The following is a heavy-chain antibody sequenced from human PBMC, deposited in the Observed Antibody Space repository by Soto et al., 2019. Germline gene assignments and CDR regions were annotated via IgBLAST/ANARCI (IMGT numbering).Heavy chain of an antibody. CDR1: GFIFSNYA. J-gene: IGHJ5*02. CDR3: AKDLQIVTTGWFDP. CDR2: IRSTGGST. Sequence: GGSLRVSCAASGFIFSNYAMSWVRQAPGKGLQWVSSIRSTGGSTNYADSVKGRFTISRDNSENTLHLQMNNLRAEDTAVYYCAKDLQIVTTGWFDPWGQGPPVTLSP. D-gene: IGHD4-4*01. V-gene: IGHV3-23*01.